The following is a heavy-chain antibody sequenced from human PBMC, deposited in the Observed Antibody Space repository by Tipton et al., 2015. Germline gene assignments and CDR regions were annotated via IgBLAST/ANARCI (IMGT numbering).Heavy chain of an antibody. V-gene: IGHV4-31*01. CDR1: RASLRSGRYY. CDR2: ISLSGST. CDR3: AALRGIFGLALNGWFES. D-gene: IGHD3-3*01. J-gene: IGHJ5*01. Sequence: GLVKPSQTLSLTCTVSRASLRSGRYYVNWIRQHPQKGLEWIGYISLSGSTSRNPSLESPFYMSVDPSKEEFSLTLRSVTAADTAVYYCAALRGIFGLALNGWFESWGQGIQVTVSS.